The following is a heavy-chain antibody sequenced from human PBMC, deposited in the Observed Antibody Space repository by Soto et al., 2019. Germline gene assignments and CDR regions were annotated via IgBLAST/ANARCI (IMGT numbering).Heavy chain of an antibody. CDR3: ASPSGGSGWSPFDY. CDR2: IYYSGST. Sequence: PSETLSLTCTVSGGSISSSSYYWGWIRQPPGKGLEWIGYIYYSGSTNYNPSLKSRVTISVDTSKNQFSLKLSSVTAADTAVYNCASPSGGSGWSPFDYWGQGTLVTAPQ. D-gene: IGHD6-19*01. V-gene: IGHV4-39*07. CDR1: GGSISSSSYY. J-gene: IGHJ4*02.